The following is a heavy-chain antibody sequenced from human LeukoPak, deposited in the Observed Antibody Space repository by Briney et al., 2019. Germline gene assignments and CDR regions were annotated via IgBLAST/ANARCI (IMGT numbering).Heavy chain of an antibody. CDR1: GFIFSNFA. CDR3: ARRWLGDPYGMDV. Sequence: GGSLRLSCAASGFIFSNFAMTWVRQAPGKGLEWVSIIGGVSESFYYADSVKGRFTVSRDNSKDTLYLQINNLRDEDTAVYYCARRWLGDPYGMDVWGQGTTISVSS. CDR2: IGGVSESF. D-gene: IGHD3-10*01. J-gene: IGHJ6*02. V-gene: IGHV3-23*01.